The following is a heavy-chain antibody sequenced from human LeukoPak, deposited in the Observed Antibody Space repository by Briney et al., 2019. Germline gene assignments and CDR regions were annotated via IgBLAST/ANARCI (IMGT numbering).Heavy chain of an antibody. V-gene: IGHV3-48*04. J-gene: IGHJ4*02. Sequence: GGSLRLSCAVSGFTFSSYSMNWVRQAPGKGLEWVSYISSSSSTIYYADSVKGRFTISRDNAKNSLYLQMNSLRAEDTAVYYCARGVDYFDYWGQGTLVTVSS. CDR3: ARGVDYFDY. D-gene: IGHD2-15*01. CDR1: GFTFSSYS. CDR2: ISSSSSTI.